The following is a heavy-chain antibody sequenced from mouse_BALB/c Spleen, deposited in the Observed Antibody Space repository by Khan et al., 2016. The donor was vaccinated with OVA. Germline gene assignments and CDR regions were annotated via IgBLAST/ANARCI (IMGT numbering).Heavy chain of an antibody. J-gene: IGHJ1*01. CDR1: GFTFSSFG. V-gene: IGHV5-17*02. Sequence: EVELVESGGGLVQPGGSRKLSCAAAGFTFSSFGMHWVRQAPEKGLEWVAYISSGSSTIYYADTVKGRFTISRDNPKNTLFLQMTSLRSEDTAMCYCATYRWWDWGAGTTVTVSS. CDR2: ISSGSSTI. CDR3: ATYRWWD. D-gene: IGHD1-1*02.